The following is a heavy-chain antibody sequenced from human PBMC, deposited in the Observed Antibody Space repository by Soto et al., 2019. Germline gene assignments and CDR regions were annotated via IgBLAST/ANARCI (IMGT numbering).Heavy chain of an antibody. CDR1: G. J-gene: IGHJ4*02. V-gene: IGHV3-30-3*01. D-gene: IGHD3-10*01. CDR2: ISNDGSNE. CDR3: ARIRARIYGEGDS. Sequence: GGLCVSKAPGKGLEWVTLISNDGSNEYYADSVKGRFTISRDNSKNTLYLQMNSLTVEDTALYYCARIRARIYGEGDSWGQGTMVTVSS.